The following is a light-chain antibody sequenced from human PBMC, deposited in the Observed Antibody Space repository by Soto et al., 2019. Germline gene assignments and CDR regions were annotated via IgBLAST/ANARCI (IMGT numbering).Light chain of an antibody. J-gene: IGKJ5*01. V-gene: IGKV3-15*01. Sequence: EIVMTQSPATLSASPGERATLSCRASQSVSSNLAWYQQKPGQAPRLLIYGASTRATGTPARFSGSGSGTEFTLTISSLQSEDFAVFYCQQYDNWPITFGQGTRLEIK. CDR1: QSVSSN. CDR3: QQYDNWPIT. CDR2: GAS.